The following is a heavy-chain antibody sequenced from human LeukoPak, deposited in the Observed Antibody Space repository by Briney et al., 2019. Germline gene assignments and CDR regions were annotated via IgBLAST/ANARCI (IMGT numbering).Heavy chain of an antibody. CDR3: AKWGCSGGDCYPFDY. CDR2: ISGSRGGT. Sequence: PGGSLRLSCAASGFTFSTYAMSWVRQAPGKGLERVSAISGSRGGTYYADSVKGRFTISRDNSKNTLYLQMNSLRAEDTAVYYCAKWGCSGGDCYPFDYWGQGTLVTVSS. V-gene: IGHV3-23*01. D-gene: IGHD2-15*01. J-gene: IGHJ4*02. CDR1: GFTFSTYA.